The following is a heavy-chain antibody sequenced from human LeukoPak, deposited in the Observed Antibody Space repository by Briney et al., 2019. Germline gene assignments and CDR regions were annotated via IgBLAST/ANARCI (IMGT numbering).Heavy chain of an antibody. V-gene: IGHV3-33*01. CDR3: ASHGGL. J-gene: IGHJ4*02. CDR1: GFSFSSYG. D-gene: IGHD5-12*01. CDR2: IWYDGTNE. Sequence: GGSLRLSCVASGFSFSSYGMHWVRQPPGKGLEWVAVIWYDGTNENYADSLKGGFTISRDNFRNTLYLQMNTVRAEDTAVFYCASHGGLWGQGTLVTVSS.